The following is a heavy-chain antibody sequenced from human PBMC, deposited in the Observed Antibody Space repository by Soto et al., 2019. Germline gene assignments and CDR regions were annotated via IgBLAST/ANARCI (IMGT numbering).Heavy chain of an antibody. CDR2: ISSNGGST. CDR3: ARANYGSYDY. CDR1: GFTFSSYA. D-gene: IGHD6-6*01. V-gene: IGHV3-64*02. J-gene: IGHJ4*02. Sequence: AGGSLRLSCAASGFTFSSYAMHWVRQAPGKGLEYVSAISSNGGSTYYADSVKGRFTISRDNSKNTLYLQMGSLRAEDMAVYYCARANYGSYDYWGQGTLVTVS.